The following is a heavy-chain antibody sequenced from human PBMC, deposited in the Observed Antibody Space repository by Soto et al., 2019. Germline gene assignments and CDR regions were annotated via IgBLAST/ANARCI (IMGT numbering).Heavy chain of an antibody. J-gene: IGHJ4*02. CDR3: ARRPRYCSGGSCLYYFDY. CDR1: GGSFSGYY. CDR2: INHSGST. V-gene: IGHV4-34*01. Sequence: QVQLQQWGAGLLKPSETLSLTCAVYGGSFSGYYWSWIRQPPGKGLEWIGEINHSGSTNYNPSLKSRVTMSVDTSKNQFSLKLCSVTAADTAVYYCARRPRYCSGGSCLYYFDYWGQGTLVTVSS. D-gene: IGHD2-15*01.